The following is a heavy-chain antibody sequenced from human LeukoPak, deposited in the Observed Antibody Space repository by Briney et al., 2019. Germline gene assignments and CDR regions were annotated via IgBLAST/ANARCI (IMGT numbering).Heavy chain of an antibody. J-gene: IGHJ6*02. Sequence: SETLSLTCAVYGGSFSGYYWSWIRQPPGKGLEWIGEINHSGSTNYNPSLKSRVTISVDTSKNQFSLKLSSVTAADTAVYYCARGSNVVVVAAIYYYYYGMDVWGQGTTVTVSS. V-gene: IGHV4-34*01. CDR1: GGSFSGYY. D-gene: IGHD2-15*01. CDR3: ARGSNVVVVAAIYYYYYGMDV. CDR2: INHSGST.